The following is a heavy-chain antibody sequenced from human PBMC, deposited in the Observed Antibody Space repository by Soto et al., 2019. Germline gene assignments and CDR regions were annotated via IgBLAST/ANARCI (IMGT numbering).Heavy chain of an antibody. V-gene: IGHV4-59*01. J-gene: IGHJ3*02. CDR2: IYYSGST. D-gene: IGHD4-17*01. CDR1: AGSISSYY. Sequence: QVQLQESGPGLVKPSETLSLTCTVSAGSISSYYWSWSRQPPGKGLEWIGYIYYSGSTNYNPSLKSRVTISVDTSKNQFSLKLSSVTAADTAVYYCARQTTVTAFFDIWGQGTMVTVSS. CDR3: ARQTTVTAFFDI.